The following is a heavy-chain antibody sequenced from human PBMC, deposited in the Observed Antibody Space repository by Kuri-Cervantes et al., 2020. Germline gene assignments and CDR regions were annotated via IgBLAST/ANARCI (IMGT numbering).Heavy chain of an antibody. CDR2: ISYDGSNK. V-gene: IGHV3-30*01. CDR1: GFTFSSYA. Sequence: GESLKISCAASGFTFSSYAMHWVRQAPGKGLEWVAVISYDGSNKYYADSVKGRFAISRDNSKNTLYLQMNSLRSEDTAVYYCARDLQTLPAPWGQGTLVTVSS. CDR3: ARDLQTLPAP. J-gene: IGHJ5*02.